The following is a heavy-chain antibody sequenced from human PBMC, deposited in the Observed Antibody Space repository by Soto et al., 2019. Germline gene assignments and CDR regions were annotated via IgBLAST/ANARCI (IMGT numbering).Heavy chain of an antibody. D-gene: IGHD6-13*01. V-gene: IGHV1-18*01. Sequence: ASVKVSCKASGYTFTSYGVTWVRQAPGQGLEWTGWISAYNGNTNYAQNLQGRVTMTTDTSTSTAYMELRSLRSDDTAVYYCARDATSSWSQGSYYYGMDVWGQGTTVTVS. J-gene: IGHJ6*02. CDR3: ARDATSSWSQGSYYYGMDV. CDR2: ISAYNGNT. CDR1: GYTFTSYG.